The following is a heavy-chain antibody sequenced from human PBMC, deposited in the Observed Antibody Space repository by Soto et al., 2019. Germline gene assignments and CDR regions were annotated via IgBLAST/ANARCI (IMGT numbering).Heavy chain of an antibody. D-gene: IGHD3-16*01. CDR3: ATGGGRLLDY. Sequence: EVQLVESGGGLVQPGGSLRLSCAASGFTFSSYWMHWVRQAPGKGLVWVSRINSDGSSTSYADSVKGRFTISRDNAKNTRFLQMNSLRAEDTAVYYCATGGGRLLDYWGQGTLVIGSS. CDR1: GFTFSSYW. J-gene: IGHJ4*02. V-gene: IGHV3-74*01. CDR2: INSDGSST.